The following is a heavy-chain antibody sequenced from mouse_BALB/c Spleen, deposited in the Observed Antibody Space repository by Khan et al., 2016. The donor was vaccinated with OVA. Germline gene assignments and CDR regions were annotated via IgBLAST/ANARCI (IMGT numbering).Heavy chain of an antibody. CDR1: GYSITSEYT. D-gene: IGHD2-4*01. Sequence: EVQLQESGPGLVKPSQSLSLTCTVTGYSITSEYTWNWIRQFPGNKLEWMGFISYSGNTRYNPSIKSRISITRDTSKNQFFLQLNSVTSEDTSTDYCARKDYYDYDPFPYWGQGTLVTVSA. CDR2: ISYSGNT. J-gene: IGHJ3*01. CDR3: ARKDYYDYDPFPY. V-gene: IGHV3-2*02.